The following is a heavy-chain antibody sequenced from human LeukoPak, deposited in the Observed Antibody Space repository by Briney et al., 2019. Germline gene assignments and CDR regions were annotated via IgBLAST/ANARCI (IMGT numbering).Heavy chain of an antibody. V-gene: IGHV4-59*08. J-gene: IGHJ4*02. CDR3: ARHTEGDFWSGYLGYFDY. CDR1: VVSINDFY. D-gene: IGHD3-3*01. Sequence: SETLSLTCAVSVVSINDFYWTWIRQAPGTGLEWIGCVYYGGSTNYNPSLTSRVSMSVDTSKNQFSLKLSSVTAADTAVYYCARHTEGDFWSGYLGYFDYWGKGTLVTVSS. CDR2: VYYGGST.